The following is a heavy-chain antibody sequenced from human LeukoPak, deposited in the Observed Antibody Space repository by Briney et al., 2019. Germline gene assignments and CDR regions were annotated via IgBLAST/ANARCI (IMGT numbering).Heavy chain of an antibody. Sequence: GGSLRLSCAASGFTFSSYSMNWVRQAPGKGLEWVSSISSSSYIYYADSVKGRFTISRDNAKNSLYLQMNSLRAEDTAVYYCARTGCSGGSCYSGGNAFDIWGQGTMVTVSS. CDR1: GFTFSSYS. J-gene: IGHJ3*02. V-gene: IGHV3-21*01. D-gene: IGHD2-15*01. CDR3: ARTGCSGGSCYSGGNAFDI. CDR2: ISSSSYI.